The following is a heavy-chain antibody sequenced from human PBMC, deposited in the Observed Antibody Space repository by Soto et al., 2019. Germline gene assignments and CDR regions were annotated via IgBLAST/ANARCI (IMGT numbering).Heavy chain of an antibody. D-gene: IGHD3-16*02. Sequence: SETLSLTCTVSGGSITSGSFSSTTYYRDWMRQPPGNGLEWIGYIYISGSTYYNPSLKSRVTISVDTSKNQFSLKLSSVTAADTAVYYCARGNMITFGGVIVIPSPSWFDPWGQGTLVTVSS. CDR3: ARGNMITFGGVIVIPSPSWFDP. J-gene: IGHJ5*02. V-gene: IGHV4-39*07. CDR1: GGSITSGSFSSTTYY. CDR2: IYISGST.